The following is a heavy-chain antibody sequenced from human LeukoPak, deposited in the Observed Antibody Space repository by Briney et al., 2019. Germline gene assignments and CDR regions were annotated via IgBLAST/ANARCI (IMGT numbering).Heavy chain of an antibody. J-gene: IGHJ3*02. V-gene: IGHV4-34*01. Sequence: SETLSLTCAVYGGSFRGYYWSWIRQPPGKGLEWIGEINHSGSTNYNPSLKSRVTISVDTSKNQFSLKLSSVTAADTAVYYCARARWYYDSSGYYYVDAFDIWGQGTMVTVSS. CDR3: ARARWYYDSSGYYYVDAFDI. CDR1: GGSFRGYY. D-gene: IGHD3-22*01. CDR2: INHSGST.